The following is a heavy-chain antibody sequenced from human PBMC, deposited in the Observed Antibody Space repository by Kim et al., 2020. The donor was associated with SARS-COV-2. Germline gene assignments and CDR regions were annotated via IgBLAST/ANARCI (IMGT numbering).Heavy chain of an antibody. V-gene: IGHV4-34*01. D-gene: IGHD2-15*01. CDR3: ARGLRDIVVVVAATFDY. Sequence: LKSRVTISVDTSKNQFSLKLSSVTAADTAVYYCARGLRDIVVVVAATFDYWGQGTLVTVSS. J-gene: IGHJ4*02.